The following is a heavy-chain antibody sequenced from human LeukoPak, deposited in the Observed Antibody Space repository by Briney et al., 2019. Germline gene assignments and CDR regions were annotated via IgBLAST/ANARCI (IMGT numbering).Heavy chain of an antibody. CDR1: GGSISSSSYY. CDR3: ASPWDIVVVPASAGDAFDI. Sequence: PSETLSLTCTVSGGSISSSSYYWGWIRQPPGKGLEWIGSIYYSGSTYYNPSLKSRVTISVDTSKNQFSLKLSSVTAADTVVYYCASPWDIVVVPASAGDAFDIWGQGTMVTVSS. V-gene: IGHV4-39*01. J-gene: IGHJ3*02. CDR2: IYYSGST. D-gene: IGHD2-2*01.